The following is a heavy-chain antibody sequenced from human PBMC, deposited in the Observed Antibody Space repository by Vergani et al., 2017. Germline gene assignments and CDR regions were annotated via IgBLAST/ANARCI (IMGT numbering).Heavy chain of an antibody. J-gene: IGHJ4*02. CDR3: AKDASGSYDY. V-gene: IGHV3-7*01. Sequence: EVQLLESGGGLVQPGGSLRLSCAASGFTFRTYWMAWVRQTPGKGLEWVANIKEDGSDKYYVESVKGRFTISRDNAKNSLYLQMNSLRAEDTAVYYCAKDASGSYDYWGQGTLVTVSS. CDR2: IKEDGSDK. D-gene: IGHD1-26*01. CDR1: GFTFRTYW.